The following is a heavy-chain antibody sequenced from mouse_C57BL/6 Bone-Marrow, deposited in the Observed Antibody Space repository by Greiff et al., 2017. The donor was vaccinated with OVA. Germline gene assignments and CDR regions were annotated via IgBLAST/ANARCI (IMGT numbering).Heavy chain of an antibody. J-gene: IGHJ1*03. D-gene: IGHD1-1*01. CDR1: GYTFTDYY. CDR3: ARSSPDYYGSSHWYFDV. Sequence: VQVVESGPELVKPGASVKISCKASGYTFTDYYINWVKQRPGQGLEWIGWIFPGSGSTYYNEKFKGKATLTVDKSSSTAYMLLSSLTSEDSAVYFCARSSPDYYGSSHWYFDVWGTGTTVTVSS. CDR2: IFPGSGST. V-gene: IGHV1-75*01.